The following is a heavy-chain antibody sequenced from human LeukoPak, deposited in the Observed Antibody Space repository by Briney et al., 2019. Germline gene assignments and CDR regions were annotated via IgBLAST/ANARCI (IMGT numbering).Heavy chain of an antibody. Sequence: GGSLRLSCAASGFTVSSIHMVWVRQAPGKGLEWVSVTYTGGNSYYTDSVKGRFIISRDISKNTLYLQMNSLRAEDSALYYCARGGRGSAAVVAPRSFDIWGQGTMVTVSS. D-gene: IGHD3-22*01. CDR1: GFTVSSIH. V-gene: IGHV3-53*01. CDR3: ARGGRGSAAVVAPRSFDI. J-gene: IGHJ3*02. CDR2: TYTGGNS.